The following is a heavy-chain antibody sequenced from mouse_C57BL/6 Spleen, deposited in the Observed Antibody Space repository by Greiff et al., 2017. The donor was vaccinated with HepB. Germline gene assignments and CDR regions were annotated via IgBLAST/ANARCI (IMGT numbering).Heavy chain of an antibody. V-gene: IGHV1-18*01. D-gene: IGHD2-4*01. CDR1: GYTFTDYN. CDR3: ASSIYYDYGASFAY. Sequence: EVQRVESGPELVKPGASVKIPCKASGYTFTDYNMDWVKQSHGKSLEWIGDINPNNGGTIYNQKFKGKATLTVDKSSSTAYMELRSLTSEDTAVYYCASSIYYDYGASFAYWGQGTLVTVSA. CDR2: INPNNGGT. J-gene: IGHJ3*01.